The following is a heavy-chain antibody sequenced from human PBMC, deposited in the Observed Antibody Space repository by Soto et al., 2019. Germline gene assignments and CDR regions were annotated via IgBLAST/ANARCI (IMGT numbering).Heavy chain of an antibody. D-gene: IGHD2-15*01. CDR3: ARVGYCSGGSCARHYYFDY. V-gene: IGHV3-23*01. J-gene: IGHJ4*02. CDR1: GFTFSSYA. Sequence: GGSLRLSCAASGFTFSSYAMSWVRQAPGKGLEWVSAIGGSGGSTYYADSVKGRFTISRDNSKNTLYLQMNSLRAEDTAVYYCARVGYCSGGSCARHYYFDYWGQGTLVTVSS. CDR2: IGGSGGST.